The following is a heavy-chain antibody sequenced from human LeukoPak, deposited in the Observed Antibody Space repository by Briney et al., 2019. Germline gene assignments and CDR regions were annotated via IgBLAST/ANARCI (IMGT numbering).Heavy chain of an antibody. D-gene: IGHD1-26*01. CDR1: GYTFTSYV. V-gene: IGHV1-18*01. CDR2: ISAYNGNT. CDR3: ARYPKRDYYYYYGMDV. J-gene: IGHJ6*02. Sequence: ASVKVSCKASGYTFTSYVISWVRQAPGQGLEWMGWISAYNGNTNYAQKLQGRVTMTTDTSTSTAYMELRSLRSDDTAVYYCARYPKRDYYYYYGMDVWGQGTTVTVSS.